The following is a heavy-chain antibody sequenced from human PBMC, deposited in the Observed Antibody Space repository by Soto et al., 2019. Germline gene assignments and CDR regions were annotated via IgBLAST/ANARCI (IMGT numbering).Heavy chain of an antibody. V-gene: IGHV2-70*04. CDR3: ARDPAEGYCSGGSCYPYYYYGMDV. J-gene: IGHJ6*02. D-gene: IGHD2-15*01. CDR2: IDWDDDK. Sequence: SGPTLVNPTQTLTLTCTFSGFSLSTSGMRVSWIRQPPGKALEWLARIDWDDDKFYSTSLKTRLTISKDTSKNQVVLTMTNMGPVDTATYYCARDPAEGYCSGGSCYPYYYYGMDVWGQGTTVTVSS. CDR1: GFSLSTSGMR.